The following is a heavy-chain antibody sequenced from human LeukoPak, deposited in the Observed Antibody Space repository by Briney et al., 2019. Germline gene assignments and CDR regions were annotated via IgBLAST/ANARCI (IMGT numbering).Heavy chain of an antibody. Sequence: ASVKVSCKASGDTFSSYAISWVRQAPGQGLEWVGGIIPIFGTANYAQKFQGRVTITTDESTSTAYMELSSLRSEDTAVYYCASEPGYCSSTSCYQGWFDPWGQGTLSPSPQ. V-gene: IGHV1-69*05. CDR3: ASEPGYCSSTSCYQGWFDP. D-gene: IGHD2-2*03. CDR2: IIPIFGTA. J-gene: IGHJ5*02. CDR1: GDTFSSYA.